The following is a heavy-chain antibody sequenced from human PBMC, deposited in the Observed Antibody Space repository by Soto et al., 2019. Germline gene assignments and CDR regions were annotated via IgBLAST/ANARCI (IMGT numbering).Heavy chain of an antibody. Sequence: SSETLSLPCAVYGGSFSGYYWSWIRQPPGKGLEWIGEINHSGSTNYNPSFKSRVPISVDTSKYQFSLKLSSVTAADTAVYYCVAASITMVRGVIILKRRYYYYGMDVWGQGTTVT. D-gene: IGHD3-10*01. CDR1: GGSFSGYY. J-gene: IGHJ6*02. V-gene: IGHV4-34*01. CDR2: INHSGST. CDR3: VAASITMVRGVIILKRRYYYYGMDV.